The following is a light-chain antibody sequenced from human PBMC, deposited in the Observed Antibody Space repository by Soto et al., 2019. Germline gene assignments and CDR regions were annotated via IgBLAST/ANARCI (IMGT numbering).Light chain of an antibody. CDR2: DVS. V-gene: IGLV2-11*01. CDR3: CSYAGSYFYV. J-gene: IGLJ1*01. Sequence: QSALTQPRSVSGSPGQSVTISCTGTSRDVGGYNYVSWYQHHPGKAPQLMLYDVSKRPSGVPDRFSGSKSGNTASLTISGLQAEDEADYHCCSYAGSYFYVFGTGTKLTVL. CDR1: SRDVGGYNY.